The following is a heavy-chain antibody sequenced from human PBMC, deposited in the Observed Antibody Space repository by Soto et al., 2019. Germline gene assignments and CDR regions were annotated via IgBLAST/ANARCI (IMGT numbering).Heavy chain of an antibody. CDR1: GGTFSSYA. V-gene: IGHV1-69*01. D-gene: IGHD5-18*01. CDR3: ARDHVYSPRVGAFAYY. Sequence: QVQLVQSGAEVKKPGSSVKVSCKASGGTFSSYAISWVRQAPGQGLEWMGGIIPILGTANYAQKFQGRVTITADETTSTAYMELSSLRSEDTAVYYCARDHVYSPRVGAFAYYWGQGTLVTVSS. CDR2: IIPILGTA. J-gene: IGHJ4*02.